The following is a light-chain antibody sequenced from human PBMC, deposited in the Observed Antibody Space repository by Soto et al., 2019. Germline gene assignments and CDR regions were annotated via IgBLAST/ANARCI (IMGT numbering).Light chain of an antibody. J-gene: IGKJ5*01. V-gene: IGKV2D-29*02. Sequence: DVVMTQTPLSLSVAPLQPASLSCXSGQSLLHIPGETFLFWYLQKPGQSPQLLIYEVSTRVSGVPDRFSGSGSGTDFTLEISRVETDDVGIYYCMQSTQLPPPFGQATRLAIK. CDR3: MQSTQLPPP. CDR1: QSLLHIPGETF. CDR2: EVS.